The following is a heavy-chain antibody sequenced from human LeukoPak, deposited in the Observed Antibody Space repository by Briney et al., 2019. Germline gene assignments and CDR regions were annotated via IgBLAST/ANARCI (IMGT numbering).Heavy chain of an antibody. CDR2: IDWKSGST. J-gene: IGHJ4*02. Sequence: GPLRLSFAASGFTFDDYGMSWVRQAPGKGLEWVSSIDWKSGSTGYADSVKGRFTISRDNAKNSLYLQMNSLRAEDTALYYCARDLVVAGTGFGYWGQGTLVTVSS. CDR1: GFTFDDYG. D-gene: IGHD6-19*01. V-gene: IGHV3-20*03. CDR3: ARDLVVAGTGFGY.